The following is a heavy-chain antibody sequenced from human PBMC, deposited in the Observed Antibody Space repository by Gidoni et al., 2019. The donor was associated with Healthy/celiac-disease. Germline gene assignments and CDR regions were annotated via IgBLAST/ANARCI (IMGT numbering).Heavy chain of an antibody. CDR3: AKDLVTVTTWHYYYYGMDV. CDR2: ISYDGSNK. Sequence: QVQLVESGGGVVQPGRSLRLSCAASGFTFSSYGMHWVRQAPGKGLEWVAVISYDGSNKYYADSVKGRFTISRDNSNNTLYLQMNSLRAEDTAVYYCAKDLVTVTTWHYYYYGMDVWGQGTTVTVSS. J-gene: IGHJ6*02. V-gene: IGHV3-30*18. CDR1: GFTFSSYG. D-gene: IGHD4-17*01.